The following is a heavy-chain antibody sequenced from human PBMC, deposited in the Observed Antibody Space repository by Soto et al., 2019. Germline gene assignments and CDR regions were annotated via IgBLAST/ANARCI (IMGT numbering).Heavy chain of an antibody. CDR1: GGTFSSYA. V-gene: IGHV1-69*13. Sequence: SVKVSCKASGGTFSSYAISWVRQAPGQGLEWMGGIIPIFGTANYAQKFQGRVTITADESTSTAYMELSSLRSEDTAVYYCARDSRRGFWSGYCPYYYYGMDVWGQGTTVTVSS. CDR3: ARDSRRGFWSGYCPYYYYGMDV. CDR2: IIPIFGTA. J-gene: IGHJ6*02. D-gene: IGHD3-3*01.